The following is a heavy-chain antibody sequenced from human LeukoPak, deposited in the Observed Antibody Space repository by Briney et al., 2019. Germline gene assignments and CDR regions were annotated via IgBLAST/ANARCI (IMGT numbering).Heavy chain of an antibody. V-gene: IGHV4-31*03. D-gene: IGHD1-1*01. CDR3: ATTVNWNDVFDY. CDR1: GGSISSGGYY. J-gene: IGHJ4*02. CDR2: IHYSGST. Sequence: SETLPLTCTVSGGSISSGGYYWSWIRQHPGKGLEWIGYIHYSGSTYYNPSLKSRVTISVDTSKNQFSLKLSSVTAADTAVYYCATTVNWNDVFDYWGQGTLVTVSS.